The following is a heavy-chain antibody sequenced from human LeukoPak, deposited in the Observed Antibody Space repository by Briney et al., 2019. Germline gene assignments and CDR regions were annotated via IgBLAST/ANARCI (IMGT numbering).Heavy chain of an antibody. Sequence: SETLSLTCTVSGGSISSHYWSCIRQPPGKGLEWSGYIDYSGSTNYSPSLKSRVTMSVDTSRKQISLNLTSVTPADTAVYYCARGYCSSTSCIRVGAFDIWGQGTVVTVSS. J-gene: IGHJ3*02. CDR3: ARGYCSSTSCIRVGAFDI. D-gene: IGHD2-2*01. V-gene: IGHV4-59*11. CDR2: IDYSGST. CDR1: GGSISSHY.